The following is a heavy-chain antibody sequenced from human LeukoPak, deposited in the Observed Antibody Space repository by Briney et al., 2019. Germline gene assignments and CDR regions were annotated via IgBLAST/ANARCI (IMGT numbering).Heavy chain of an antibody. J-gene: IGHJ4*02. CDR1: GGSFSGYY. CDR2: INHSGST. Sequence: PSETLSLTCAVYGGSFSGYYWSWIRQPPGKGLEWIGEINHSGSTNYNPSLKSRVTISVDTSKNQFSLKLSSVTAADTAVYYCARKVRYGSGSYYDYWGQGTLVTVSS. CDR3: ARKVRYGSGSYYDY. D-gene: IGHD3-10*01. V-gene: IGHV4-34*01.